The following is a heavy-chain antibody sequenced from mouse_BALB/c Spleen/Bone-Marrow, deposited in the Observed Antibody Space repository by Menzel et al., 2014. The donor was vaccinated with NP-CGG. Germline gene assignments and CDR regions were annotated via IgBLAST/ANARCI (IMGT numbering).Heavy chain of an antibody. CDR2: IDPSDSET. Sequence: QVQLQQSGAELVRPGTPVKLSCKASGYTFTSYWMNWVKQRPGRGLEWIGGIDPSDSETHYNQKFKDKATLTVDKSSSTAYIQLSSLTSEDSAVYYCARWGAYFDYWGQGTTLTVSS. J-gene: IGHJ2*01. CDR1: GYTFTSYW. CDR3: ARWGAYFDY. V-gene: IGHV1-69*02.